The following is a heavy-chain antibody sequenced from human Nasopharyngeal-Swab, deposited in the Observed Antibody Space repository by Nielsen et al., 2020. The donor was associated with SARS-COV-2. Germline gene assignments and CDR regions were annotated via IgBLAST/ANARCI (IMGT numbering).Heavy chain of an antibody. V-gene: IGHV1-46*01. Sequence: ASVKVSCKASGYTFTSYYMHWVRQAPGQGLEWMGLINPSGGSTSYAQKFQGRVTMTRDTSTSTVYMELSSLRSEDTAVYYCARGGEYSYGFHTRRSYYMDVWGKGTTVTVSS. CDR3: ARGGEYSYGFHTRRSYYMDV. D-gene: IGHD5-18*01. CDR1: GYTFTSYY. CDR2: INPSGGST. J-gene: IGHJ6*03.